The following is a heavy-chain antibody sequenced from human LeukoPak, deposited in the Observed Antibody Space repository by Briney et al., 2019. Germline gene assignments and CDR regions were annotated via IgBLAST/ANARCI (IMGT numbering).Heavy chain of an antibody. Sequence: GASVKVSCKASGYTFTSHGISWVRQAPGQGLEWMGWISSNNGNTKYAQKFQGRVTMTTETSTSTAYMELRSLRSDDTAVYYCARDDFWSGYYTEDWGQGTLVTVSS. D-gene: IGHD3-3*01. CDR1: GYTFTSHG. J-gene: IGHJ4*02. CDR3: ARDDFWSGYYTED. CDR2: ISSNNGNT. V-gene: IGHV1-18*01.